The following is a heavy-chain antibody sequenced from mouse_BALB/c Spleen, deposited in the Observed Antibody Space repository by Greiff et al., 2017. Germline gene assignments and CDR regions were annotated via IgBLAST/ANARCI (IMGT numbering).Heavy chain of an antibody. CDR3: ATYYYGSRVDY. Sequence: VMLVESGAELMKPGASVKISCKATGYTFSSYWIEWVKQRPGHGLEWIGEILPGSGSTNYNEKFKGKATFTADTSSNTAYMQLSSLTSEDSAVYYCATYYYGSRVDYWGQGTTLTVSS. CDR2: ILPGSGST. V-gene: IGHV1-9*01. CDR1: GYTFSSYW. D-gene: IGHD1-1*01. J-gene: IGHJ2*01.